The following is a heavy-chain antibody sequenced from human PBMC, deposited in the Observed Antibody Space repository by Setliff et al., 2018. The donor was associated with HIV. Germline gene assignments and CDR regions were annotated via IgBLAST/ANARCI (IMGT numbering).Heavy chain of an antibody. J-gene: IGHJ4*02. CDR2: IDYTGST. Sequence: PSETLSLTCTVSGGSISIYYWSWIRQPPGKGLEWIGYIDYTGSTNYNPSLKSRVTISVDTSKNQFSLRLTSVTAADTAVYYCARVRDYGGNFFDYWGQGTLVTVS. CDR1: GGSISIYY. CDR3: ARVRDYGGNFFDY. D-gene: IGHD4-17*01. V-gene: IGHV4-59*08.